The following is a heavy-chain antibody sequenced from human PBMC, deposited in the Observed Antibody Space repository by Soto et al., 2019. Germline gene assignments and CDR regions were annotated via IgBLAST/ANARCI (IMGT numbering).Heavy chain of an antibody. V-gene: IGHV1-69*02. Sequence: QVQLVQSGAEVKKPGSSVKVSCTASGDTFNFYTINWARQAPGQGLEWVGRVNPIVGLSNFAQKFQGRVSITADKTTNKASLFRTRLKSEDTAIYYCATSYGSGSTHFDYWGQGTLVTVSS. J-gene: IGHJ4*02. CDR2: VNPIVGLS. CDR3: ATSYGSGSTHFDY. D-gene: IGHD3-10*01. CDR1: GDTFNFYT.